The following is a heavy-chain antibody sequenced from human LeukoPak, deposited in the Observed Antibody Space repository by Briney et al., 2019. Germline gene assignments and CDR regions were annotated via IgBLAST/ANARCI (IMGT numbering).Heavy chain of an antibody. D-gene: IGHD2-2*01. CDR2: ISYDGSNE. CDR3: AKGQGLYAPLRNYGMDV. V-gene: IGHV3-30*18. CDR1: GFTFTMYG. J-gene: IGHJ6*02. Sequence: GGSLRLSCAASGFTFTMYGMNWVRQAPGKGLDWVAAISYDGSNEFYADPVKGRFTNSRDNSKNTLYLQMNSLRTEDTAVYYCAKGQGLYAPLRNYGMDVWGQGTTVTVSS.